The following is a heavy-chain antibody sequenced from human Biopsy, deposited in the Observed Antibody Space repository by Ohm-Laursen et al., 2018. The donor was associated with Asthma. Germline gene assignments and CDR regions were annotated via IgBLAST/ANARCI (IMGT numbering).Heavy chain of an antibody. D-gene: IGHD3-3*01. Sequence: SLRLSCTASGFTFSSYGMHWVRQAPGKGLEWVAVISYDGSNKYYADSVKGRFTISRDNSKNTLYLQMNSLRAEDTAVYYCAKERYYDFWSGFPIWGQGTMVTVSS. J-gene: IGHJ3*02. CDR3: AKERYYDFWSGFPI. CDR2: ISYDGSNK. CDR1: GFTFSSYG. V-gene: IGHV3-30*18.